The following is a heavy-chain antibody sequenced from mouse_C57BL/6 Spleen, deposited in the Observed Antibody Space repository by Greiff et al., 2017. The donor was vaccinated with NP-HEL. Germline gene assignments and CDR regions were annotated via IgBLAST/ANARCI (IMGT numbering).Heavy chain of an antibody. Sequence: EVQLQQSGPELVKPGASVKISCKASGYTFTDYYMNWVKQSHGKSLEWIGDINPNNGGTSYNQKFKGKATLTVDKSSSTAYMELRSLTSEDSAVYYCARSRLYDLYYFDYWGQGTTLTVSS. J-gene: IGHJ2*01. V-gene: IGHV1-26*01. D-gene: IGHD2-3*01. CDR2: INPNNGGT. CDR1: GYTFTDYY. CDR3: ARSRLYDLYYFDY.